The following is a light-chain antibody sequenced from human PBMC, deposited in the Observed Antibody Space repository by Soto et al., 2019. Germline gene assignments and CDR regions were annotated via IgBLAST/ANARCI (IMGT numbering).Light chain of an antibody. V-gene: IGKV3-11*01. CDR3: HQRSNWPRT. Sequence: EIVLTQSPATLSLSPGERATLSCRASQSVRTYLVWYQQKPGQAPRLLIYDTSTRATGVPARFSGSGSGTDFTLTISSLDPEDFAVHYCHQRSNWPRTFGGGTKVEIK. J-gene: IGKJ4*01. CDR1: QSVRTY. CDR2: DTS.